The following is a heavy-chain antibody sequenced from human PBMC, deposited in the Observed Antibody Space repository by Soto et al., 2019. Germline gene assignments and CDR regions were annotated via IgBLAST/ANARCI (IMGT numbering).Heavy chain of an antibody. D-gene: IGHD5-12*01. CDR3: ARNSGYDWGGNYYYGMDV. Sequence: SETLSLTCTVSGGSISSYYWSWIRQPPGKGLEWIGYIYYSGSTIYNPSLKSRVTISVDTSKNQFSLKLSSVTAADTAVYYCARNSGYDWGGNYYYGMDVWGQGTTVT. V-gene: IGHV4-59*08. CDR2: IYYSGST. CDR1: GGSISSYY. J-gene: IGHJ6*02.